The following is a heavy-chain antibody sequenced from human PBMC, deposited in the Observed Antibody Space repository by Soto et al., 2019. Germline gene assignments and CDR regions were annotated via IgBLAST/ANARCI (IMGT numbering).Heavy chain of an antibody. Sequence: QVQLQESGPGLVKPSETLSLTCTVSGGSISSYYWSWIRQPPGKGLEWIGYIYYSGSTNYNPSLKXXXTISVDTSKNXSSQKXXSVTAADTAVYYCARHPLTYSSGWFSYYYYYGMDVWGQGTTVTVSS. CDR3: ARHPLTYSSGWFSYYYYYGMDV. V-gene: IGHV4-59*08. D-gene: IGHD6-19*01. CDR2: IYYSGST. J-gene: IGHJ6*02. CDR1: GGSISSYY.